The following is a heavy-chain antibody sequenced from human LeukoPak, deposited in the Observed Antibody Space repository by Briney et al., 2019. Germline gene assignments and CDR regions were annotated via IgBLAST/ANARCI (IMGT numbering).Heavy chain of an antibody. CDR3: AKDSRNAAPNWFDP. D-gene: IGHD1-1*01. Sequence: PGGSLRLSCAASGFTFSSYAMSWVRQAPGQGLEWVSAISGSGGSTYYADSLKGRFTISRDKSKNTLYLQMNSLRAEDTAVYYCAKDSRNAAPNWFDPWGQGTLVTVSS. J-gene: IGHJ5*02. CDR2: ISGSGGST. CDR1: GFTFSSYA. V-gene: IGHV3-23*01.